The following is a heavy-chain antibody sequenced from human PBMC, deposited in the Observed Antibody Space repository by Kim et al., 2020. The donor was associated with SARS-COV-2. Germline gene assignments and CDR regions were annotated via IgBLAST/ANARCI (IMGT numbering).Heavy chain of an antibody. CDR3: ARGYPNDSWNFSDYYGMDV. J-gene: IGHJ6*02. V-gene: IGHV3-30*15. Sequence: GRFTISRDNSKNTLYLQMSSLRAEDTAVYYCARGYPNDSWNFSDYYGMDVWGQGTTVTVSS. D-gene: IGHD3-3*01.